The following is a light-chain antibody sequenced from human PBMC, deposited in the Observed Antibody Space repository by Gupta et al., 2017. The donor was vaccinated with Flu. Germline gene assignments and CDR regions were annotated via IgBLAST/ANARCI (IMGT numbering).Light chain of an antibody. V-gene: IGLV2-23*02. CDR2: EVT. J-gene: IGLJ1*01. CDR3: CSYSGTAFYV. CDR1: SGDVGGYNF. Sequence: QSALTQPASVSGPPGQSITISCTGTSGDVGGYNFVSWYQQSPGRAPKLMIYEVTKRPSGVSYRFSGSKSGSTASLTISGLQAEDEADYYCCSYSGTAFYVFGTGTKVTVL.